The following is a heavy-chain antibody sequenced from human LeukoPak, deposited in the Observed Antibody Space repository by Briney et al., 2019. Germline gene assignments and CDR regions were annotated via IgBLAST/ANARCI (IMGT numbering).Heavy chain of an antibody. CDR1: GFTFGDYG. V-gene: IGHV3-20*04. CDR2: INWNGGST. J-gene: IGHJ3*02. Sequence: GGSLRLSCAASGFTFGDYGMSWVRQAPGKGLEWVSGINWNGGSTGYADSVKGRFTISRDNAKNSLYLRMNSLRAEDTALYYCARASIGSSTLGAFDIWGQGTMVTVSS. CDR3: ARASIGSSTLGAFDI. D-gene: IGHD2-2*01.